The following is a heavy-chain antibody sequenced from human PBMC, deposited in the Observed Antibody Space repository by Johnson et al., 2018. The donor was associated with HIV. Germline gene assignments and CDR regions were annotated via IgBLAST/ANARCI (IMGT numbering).Heavy chain of an antibody. V-gene: IGHV3-7*01. Sequence: VQLVESGGGLVQPGGSLRLSCAASGFSFNNYWMSWVRQAPGKGLEWVANIKEDGSERYYVDSVKGRFTISRDNAKNSVFLQMNSLRAEDTAVYYCAREIIAAADDIWGQGTMVTVSS. CDR1: GFSFNNYW. CDR2: IKEDGSER. J-gene: IGHJ3*02. CDR3: AREIIAAADDI. D-gene: IGHD6-13*01.